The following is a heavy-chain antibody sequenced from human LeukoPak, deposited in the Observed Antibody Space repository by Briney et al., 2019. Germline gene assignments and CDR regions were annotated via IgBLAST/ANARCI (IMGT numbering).Heavy chain of an antibody. Sequence: SVKVSCKTSGDTFTTYAIIWVRQAPGQGLEWMGGIIPMFGTPNYAQRLQGRVTITADKPTKTAYMELSSLRSEDTAVYYCARAGIPGYCTNVTCSNWLDPWGQGTLVTVSS. J-gene: IGHJ5*02. CDR2: IIPMFGTP. CDR3: ARAGIPGYCTNVTCSNWLDP. D-gene: IGHD2-8*01. V-gene: IGHV1-69*06. CDR1: GDTFTTYA.